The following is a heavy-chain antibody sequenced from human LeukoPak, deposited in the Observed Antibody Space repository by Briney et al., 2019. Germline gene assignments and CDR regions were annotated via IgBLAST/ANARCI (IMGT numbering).Heavy chain of an antibody. V-gene: IGHV5-51*01. D-gene: IGHD3-22*01. Sequence: GESLKISCKGSGYTFTSYWIGWVRQMPGKGLEWMGIIYPGDSDTRYSPSLQGQVTISVDKSISTTYLQWSSLKASDTAMYYCARPRGFYDSSEFDYWGQGTLVTVS. CDR2: IYPGDSDT. J-gene: IGHJ4*02. CDR3: ARPRGFYDSSEFDY. CDR1: GYTFTSYW.